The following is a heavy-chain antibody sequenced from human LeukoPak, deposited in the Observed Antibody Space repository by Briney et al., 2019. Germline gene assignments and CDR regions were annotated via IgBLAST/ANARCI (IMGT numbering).Heavy chain of an antibody. V-gene: IGHV3-23*01. Sequence: GGSLRLSCAASGFTFSSSAMSWVRQAPGKGLEWVSEISGGGDITFYPDSVKGRFTISRDNSKDTLYLRMNALRAEDTALYYCAKQLQGGRTFEHWGQGTQVTVSS. CDR2: ISGGGDIT. CDR3: AKQLQGGRTFEH. J-gene: IGHJ4*02. CDR1: GFTFSSSA. D-gene: IGHD1-7*01.